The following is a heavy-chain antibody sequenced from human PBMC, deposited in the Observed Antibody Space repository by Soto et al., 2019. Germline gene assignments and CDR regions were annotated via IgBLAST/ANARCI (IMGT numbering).Heavy chain of an antibody. CDR2: IYYSGST. CDR3: AGVLTPSQFGMDV. Sequence: PSETLSLTCTVSGGSISSGGYYWSWIRQHPGKGLEWIGYIYYSGSTYYNPSLKSRVTISVDTSKNQFYLKLLSVTPADTAVSYCAGVLTPSQFGMDVWGQGTRVTVSS. CDR1: GGSISSGGYY. V-gene: IGHV4-31*03. J-gene: IGHJ6*02.